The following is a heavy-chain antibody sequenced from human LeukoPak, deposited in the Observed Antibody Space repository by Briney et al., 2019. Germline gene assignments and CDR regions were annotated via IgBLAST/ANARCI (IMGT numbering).Heavy chain of an antibody. CDR3: ATLKGDYYDFWSGYHQFDY. Sequence: PSETLSLTCTVSGGSISSSSYYWGWIRQPPGKGLEWIGSIYYSGSTYYNPSLKSRVTISVDTSKNQFSLKLCSVTAADTAVYYCATLKGDYYDFWSGYHQFDYWGQGTLVTVSS. V-gene: IGHV4-39*01. J-gene: IGHJ4*02. D-gene: IGHD3-3*01. CDR1: GGSISSSSYY. CDR2: IYYSGST.